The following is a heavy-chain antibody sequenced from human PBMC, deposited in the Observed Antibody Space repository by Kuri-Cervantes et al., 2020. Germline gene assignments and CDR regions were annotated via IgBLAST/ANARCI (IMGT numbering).Heavy chain of an antibody. V-gene: IGHV3-13*01. CDR1: GFTFSSYD. CDR2: IGTAGDT. J-gene: IGHJ4*02. D-gene: IGHD3-22*01. Sequence: GESLKISCAASGFTFSSYDMHRVRQATGKGLEWVSAIGTAGDTYYPDSVKGRFTISRDNSKNTLYLQMNSLRAEDTAVYYCAKEAHSSGYLGFWGQGTLVTVSS. CDR3: AKEAHSSGYLGF.